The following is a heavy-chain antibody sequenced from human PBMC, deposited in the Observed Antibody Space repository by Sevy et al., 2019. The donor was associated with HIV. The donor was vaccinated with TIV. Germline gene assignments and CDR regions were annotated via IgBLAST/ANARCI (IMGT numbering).Heavy chain of an antibody. CDR2: MSPGDSDP. D-gene: IGHD6-19*01. CDR3: ARLDSYSIGWSPRYYFDY. J-gene: IGHJ4*02. Sequence: GGSLRLSCKGSAYTFTTHWIGWVRQMPGKGLEWMGIMSPGDSDPRYSPSFQGQVTMSVDKSVSTSYLQWHSLVTSDTAIYYCARLDSYSIGWSPRYYFDYWGQGTLVTVSS. V-gene: IGHV5-51*01. CDR1: AYTFTTHW.